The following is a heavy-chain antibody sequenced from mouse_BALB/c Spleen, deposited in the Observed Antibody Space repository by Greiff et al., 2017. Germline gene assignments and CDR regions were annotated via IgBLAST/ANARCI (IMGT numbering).Heavy chain of an antibody. CDR3: ARDLLLTGTEYFDV. CDR1: GFTFSDFY. V-gene: IGHV7-1*02. Sequence: DVKLVESGGGLVQPGGSLRLSCATSGFTFSDFYMEWVRQPPGKRLEWIAASRNKANDYTTEYSASVKGRFIVSRDTSQSILYLQMNALRAEDTAIYYCARDLLLTGTEYFDVWGAGTTVTVSS. D-gene: IGHD4-1*01. CDR2: SRNKANDYTT. J-gene: IGHJ1*01.